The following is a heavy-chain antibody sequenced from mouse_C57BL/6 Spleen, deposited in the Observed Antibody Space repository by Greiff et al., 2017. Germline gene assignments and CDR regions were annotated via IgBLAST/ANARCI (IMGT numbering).Heavy chain of an antibody. CDR2: IYPSDSET. CDR3: AREGYYGSSYDAMDY. D-gene: IGHD1-1*01. V-gene: IGHV1-61*01. Sequence: QVQLKESGAELVRPGSSVKLSCKASGYTFTSYWMDWVKQRPGQGLEWIGNIYPSDSETHYNQKFKDKATLTVDKSSSTAYMQLSSLTSEDSAVYYCAREGYYGSSYDAMDYWGQGTSVTVSS. J-gene: IGHJ4*01. CDR1: GYTFTSYW.